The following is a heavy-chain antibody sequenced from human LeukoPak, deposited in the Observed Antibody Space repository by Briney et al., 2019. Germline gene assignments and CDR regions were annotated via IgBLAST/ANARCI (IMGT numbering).Heavy chain of an antibody. CDR1: GYTLTELS. Sequence: ASVTVSCKVSGYTLTELSMHWVRQAPGKGLEWMGGFDPEDGETIYAQKFQGRVTMTEDTSTDTAYMELSSLRSEDTAVYYCATGRRYSSSWYFGGMDVWGQGTTVTVSS. CDR3: ATGRRYSSSWYFGGMDV. V-gene: IGHV1-24*01. D-gene: IGHD6-13*01. CDR2: FDPEDGET. J-gene: IGHJ6*02.